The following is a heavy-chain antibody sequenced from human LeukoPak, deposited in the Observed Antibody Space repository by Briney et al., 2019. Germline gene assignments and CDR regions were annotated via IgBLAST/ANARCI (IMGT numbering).Heavy chain of an antibody. V-gene: IGHV3-48*03. CDR3: ARDGGIMNAFDV. J-gene: IGHJ3*01. D-gene: IGHD1-26*01. CDR1: GFTFGTYE. Sequence: GGSLRLSCAASGFTFGTYEMNRVRQAPGKGLEWVSYISNSGSIIDYADSVKGRFTISRDNAKNSLYLQMNSLRAEDTAIYYCARDGGIMNAFDVWGQGTAVTVSS. CDR2: ISNSGSII.